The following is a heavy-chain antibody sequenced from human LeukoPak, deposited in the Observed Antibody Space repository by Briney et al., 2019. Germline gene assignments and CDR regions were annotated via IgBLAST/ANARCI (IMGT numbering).Heavy chain of an antibody. Sequence: ASVKVSCKASGYTFTSYGISWVRQAPGQGLECMGWISAYNGNTNYAQKLQGRVTMTTDTSTSTAYMELRSLRSDDTAVYYCAREEMATMPGDYWGQGTLVTVSS. V-gene: IGHV1-18*01. CDR3: AREEMATMPGDY. CDR2: ISAYNGNT. CDR1: GYTFTSYG. J-gene: IGHJ4*02. D-gene: IGHD5-24*01.